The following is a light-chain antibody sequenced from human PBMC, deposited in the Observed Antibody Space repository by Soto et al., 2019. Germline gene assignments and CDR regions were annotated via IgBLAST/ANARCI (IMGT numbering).Light chain of an antibody. CDR1: QSVTSDY. V-gene: IGKV3-20*01. J-gene: IGKJ4*01. CDR2: GAS. Sequence: MVLTQSPCSLAWSPGYGASLSCRAIQSVTSDYLAWYQQKPGQAPRLLIYGASIRATGIPDRFSGSGSGTDFTLTISRLEPEDFAMYHCQQYGNSPRVTFGGGTKVDIK. CDR3: QQYGNSPRVT.